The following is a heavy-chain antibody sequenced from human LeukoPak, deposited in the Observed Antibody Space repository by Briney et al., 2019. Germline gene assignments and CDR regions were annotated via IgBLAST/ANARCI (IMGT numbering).Heavy chain of an antibody. Sequence: PGGTLRLSGAASGFTFYDYAMHWVRQAPGKGLEWVSGISWNSFTIGYADSVKGRFTISRDKAKNSVYLHMNSLRAEDTALYYCVRLSAYYYYSFFCYSLAVGGKGHTITVTS. V-gene: IGHV3-9*01. D-gene: IGHD2-15*01. CDR2: ISWNSFTI. CDR3: VRLSAYYYYSFFCYSLAV. J-gene: IGHJ6*03. CDR1: GFTFYDYA.